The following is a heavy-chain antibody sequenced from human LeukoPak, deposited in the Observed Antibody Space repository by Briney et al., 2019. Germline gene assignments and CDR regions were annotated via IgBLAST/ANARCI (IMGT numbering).Heavy chain of an antibody. D-gene: IGHD3-3*01. V-gene: IGHV4-61*02. J-gene: IGHJ4*02. CDR3: ARAPLYYDFWSGPPALFDY. CDR2: IHTSGSA. CDR1: GGSITSGGYY. Sequence: SQTLSLTCTVSGGSITSGGYYWTWIRQPAGKGLEWLGRIHTSGSANYIPSLKSRVAISLDTSKNQFSLKLSSVTAADTAVYYCARAPLYYDFWSGPPALFDYWGQGTLVTVSS.